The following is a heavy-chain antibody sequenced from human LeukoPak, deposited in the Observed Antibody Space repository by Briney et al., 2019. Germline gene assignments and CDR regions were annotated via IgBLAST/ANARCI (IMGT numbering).Heavy chain of an antibody. V-gene: IGHV3-66*01. CDR3: ARGIEVGSGYMDV. CDR1: GFSVSSRY. Sequence: TGGSLRLSCAASGFSVSSRYMSWVRQAPGKGLEWVSVTYSGGSTYYADSVKGRFTISRDNSKNTLYLQMNSLRAEDTAVYYCARGIEVGSGYMDVWGKGTTVTISS. CDR2: TYSGGST. D-gene: IGHD3-22*01. J-gene: IGHJ6*03.